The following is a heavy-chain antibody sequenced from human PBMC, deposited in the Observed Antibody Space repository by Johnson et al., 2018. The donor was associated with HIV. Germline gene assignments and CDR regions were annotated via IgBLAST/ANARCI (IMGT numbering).Heavy chain of an antibody. CDR3: ARDGEWELEDAFDI. Sequence: QVQLVESGGGVVQPGRSLRLSCAASGFTLSSYAMHWVRQAPGKGLEWVAVISYDGSNKYYADSVKGRFTISRDNSKNTLYLQMNSLRAEDTAVYYCARDGEWELEDAFDIWGQGTMVTVSS. V-gene: IGHV3-30*04. CDR1: GFTLSSYA. D-gene: IGHD1-26*01. CDR2: ISYDGSNK. J-gene: IGHJ3*02.